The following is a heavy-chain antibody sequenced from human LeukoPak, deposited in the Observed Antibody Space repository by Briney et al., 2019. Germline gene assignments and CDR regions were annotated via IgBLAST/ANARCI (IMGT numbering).Heavy chain of an antibody. J-gene: IGHJ4*02. CDR3: ASDIVVVPAANCV. V-gene: IGHV4-34*01. Sequence: SETLSLTCAVYGGSFSGYYWSWIRQPPGKGLEWIGEINHSGSTNYNPSLKSRVTISVDTSKNQFSLKLSSVTAADTAVYYCASDIVVVPAANCVWGQGTLVTVSS. CDR1: GGSFSGYY. CDR2: INHSGST. D-gene: IGHD2-2*01.